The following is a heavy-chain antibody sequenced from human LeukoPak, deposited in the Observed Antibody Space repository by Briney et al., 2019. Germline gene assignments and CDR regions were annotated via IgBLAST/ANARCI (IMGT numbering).Heavy chain of an antibody. Sequence: GSLRLSCAASGFTFSSYWMTWVRQAPRKGLEWVANINQDGSEKYYVDSVKGRFTISRDNAKNSLYLQMNNLRAEDTAVYYCARDMGRLRFDPWGQGTLVTVSS. CDR2: INQDGSEK. CDR3: ARDMGRLRFDP. J-gene: IGHJ5*02. D-gene: IGHD6-25*01. CDR1: GFTFSSYW. V-gene: IGHV3-7*05.